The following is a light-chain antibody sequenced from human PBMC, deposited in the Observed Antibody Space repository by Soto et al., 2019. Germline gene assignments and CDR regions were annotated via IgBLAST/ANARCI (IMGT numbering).Light chain of an antibody. Sequence: EIVLTQSPGTLSLSPGEGATLSCRASQSVSSNYLAWYQQRPGQAPRLLIYGASSRATGIPDRFSGGGSGTDFTLTISRLEPEDFAVHYCQQYGSSSPTTFGQGTRLEIE. CDR2: GAS. CDR3: QQYGSSSPTT. J-gene: IGKJ5*01. V-gene: IGKV3-20*01. CDR1: QSVSSNY.